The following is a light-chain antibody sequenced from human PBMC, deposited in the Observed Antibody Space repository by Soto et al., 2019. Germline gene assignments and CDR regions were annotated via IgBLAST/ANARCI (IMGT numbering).Light chain of an antibody. J-gene: IGKJ5*01. V-gene: IGKV3-11*01. CDR1: QSVSSY. CDR3: QQRSNWIT. CDR2: DAS. Sequence: EIVLTQSPATLSLSPGERATLSCRASQSVSSYLAWYQQKPGQAPRLLSYDASNRATGIPARFSGSGSGPDFTLPISSLEPEACAVSYCQQRSNWITFGQGKRLDIK.